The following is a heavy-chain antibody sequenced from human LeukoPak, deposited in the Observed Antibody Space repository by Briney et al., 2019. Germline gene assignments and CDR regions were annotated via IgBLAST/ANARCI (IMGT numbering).Heavy chain of an antibody. Sequence: SETLSLTCTVSGGSISSYYWSWIRQPPGKGLEWIGYIYYSGSTNYNPSLKSRVTISVDTSKNQFSLKLSSVTAADTAVYYCARLVGGAAMVRGVINYWYFDLWGRGTLVTVSS. D-gene: IGHD3-10*01. V-gene: IGHV4-59*08. CDR1: GGSISSYY. CDR2: IYYSGST. CDR3: ARLVGGAAMVRGVINYWYFDL. J-gene: IGHJ2*01.